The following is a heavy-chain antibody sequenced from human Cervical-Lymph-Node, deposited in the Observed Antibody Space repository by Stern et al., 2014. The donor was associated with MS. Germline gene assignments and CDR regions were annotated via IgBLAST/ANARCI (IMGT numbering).Heavy chain of an antibody. CDR1: GNTFTSYQ. D-gene: IGHD6-19*01. J-gene: IGHJ6*02. Sequence: QVQLGQSGAEVKKPGASVKVSCKASGNTFTSYQMHWVRQIPGQGLEWMGIINPSGGSTSYAQKFQGRFTMTRDTSTSTVYMELSSLRSEDTAVYYCAREVAGHRLGMMDVWGQGTTVTVSS. CDR3: AREVAGHRLGMMDV. CDR2: INPSGGST. V-gene: IGHV1-46*01.